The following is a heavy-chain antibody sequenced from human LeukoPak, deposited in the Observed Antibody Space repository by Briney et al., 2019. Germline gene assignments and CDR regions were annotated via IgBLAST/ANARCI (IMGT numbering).Heavy chain of an antibody. J-gene: IGHJ4*01. CDR2: IYYSGST. CDR1: GGSISSYY. Sequence: SETLSLTCTVSGGSISSYYWSWIRQPPGKGLEWIGYIYYSGSTNYNPSLKSRVTISVDTSKNQFSLKLSSVTAADTAVYYCASSPQVKGYFDYWGQEPWSPSPQ. V-gene: IGHV4-59*01. D-gene: IGHD2-21*01. CDR3: ASSPQVKGYFDY.